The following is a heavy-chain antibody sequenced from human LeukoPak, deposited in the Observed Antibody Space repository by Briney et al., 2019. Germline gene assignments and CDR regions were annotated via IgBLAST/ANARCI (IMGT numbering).Heavy chain of an antibody. CDR3: ARLLNPYSSSWYAFDI. Sequence: PSETLSLTCTVSGGSISSGGYYWSWIRQHPGKGLEWIGYIDYSGSTYYNPSLKSRVTISVDTSKNQFSLKLSSVTAADTAVYYCARLLNPYSSSWYAFDIWGQGTMVTVSS. CDR1: GGSISSGGYY. CDR2: IDYSGST. V-gene: IGHV4-31*03. D-gene: IGHD6-13*01. J-gene: IGHJ3*02.